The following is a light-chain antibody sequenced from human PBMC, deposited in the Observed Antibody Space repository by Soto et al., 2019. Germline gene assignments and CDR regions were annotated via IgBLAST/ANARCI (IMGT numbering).Light chain of an antibody. V-gene: IGKV1-39*01. Sequence: DIHMNQSPSPLSASVGDRVIITCRASANIRNYLNWYQQKAGKAPKLLIYAASNLQSGVPSRFSGSGSGTDFTLTINSLQPEDFATYFCQQSYTIPWTFGQGTKADNK. CDR1: ANIRNY. CDR2: AAS. CDR3: QQSYTIPWT. J-gene: IGKJ1*01.